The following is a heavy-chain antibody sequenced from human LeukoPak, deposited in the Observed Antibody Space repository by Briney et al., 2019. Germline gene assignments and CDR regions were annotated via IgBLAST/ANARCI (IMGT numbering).Heavy chain of an antibody. D-gene: IGHD1-26*01. V-gene: IGHV3-30-3*01. CDR2: ISYDGSNK. CDR1: GFTFSSYA. CDR3: ARDLDSGSYYYYYGMDV. J-gene: IGHJ6*02. Sequence: GGSLRLSCAASGFTFSSYAMHWVRQAPGKGLEWVAVISYDGSNKYYADSVKGRFTISRDNSKNTLYLQMNSLRAEDTAVYYCARDLDSGSYYYYYGMDVWGQGTTVTVSS.